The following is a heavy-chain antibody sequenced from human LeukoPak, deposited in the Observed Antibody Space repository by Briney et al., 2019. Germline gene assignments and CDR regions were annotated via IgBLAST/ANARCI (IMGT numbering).Heavy chain of an antibody. CDR2: INPISGGT. Sequence: ASVPVPCMASGYTFNGYYMQWVRQAPGKGLEWMGWINPISGGTNYAPKFQGRVTMTRNTSIRTAYMELSRLRADDTAVYYCARRVIRRSYYDDSSGYNHKQQDAFDIWGQGTMVTVSS. CDR3: ARRVIRRSYYDDSSGYNHKQQDAFDI. V-gene: IGHV1-2*02. CDR1: GYTFNGYY. D-gene: IGHD3-22*01. J-gene: IGHJ3*02.